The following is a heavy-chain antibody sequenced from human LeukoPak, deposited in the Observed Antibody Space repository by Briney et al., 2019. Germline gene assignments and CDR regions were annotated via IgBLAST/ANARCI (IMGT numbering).Heavy chain of an antibody. D-gene: IGHD6-6*01. V-gene: IGHV3-48*04. CDR2: ISSSSSSTI. CDR3: ARADIKWSIAALDV. Sequence: PGGSLRLSCAASGFTFSSYSMNWVRQAPGKGLEWASYISSSSSSTIYYADSVKGRFTISRDNAKNSLYLQMNSLRAEDTAVYYCARADIKWSIAALDVWGKGTTVTVSS. J-gene: IGHJ6*04. CDR1: GFTFSSYS.